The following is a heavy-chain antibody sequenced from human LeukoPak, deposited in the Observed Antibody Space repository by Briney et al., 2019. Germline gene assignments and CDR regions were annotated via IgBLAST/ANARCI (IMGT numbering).Heavy chain of an antibody. Sequence: PGGSLRLSCAAPGFTFSSYGMHWVRQAPGKGLEWVAVISYDGSNKYYADSVKGRFTISRDNSKNTLYLQMNSLRAEDTAVYYCAKNNWFDPWGQGTLVTVSS. CDR2: ISYDGSNK. V-gene: IGHV3-30*18. CDR3: AKNNWFDP. CDR1: GFTFSSYG. J-gene: IGHJ5*02.